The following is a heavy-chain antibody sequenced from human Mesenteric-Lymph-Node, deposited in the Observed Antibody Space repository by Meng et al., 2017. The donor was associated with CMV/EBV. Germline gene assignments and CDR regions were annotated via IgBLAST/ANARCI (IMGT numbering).Heavy chain of an antibody. J-gene: IGHJ4*02. CDR2: ISVHNGDA. CDR1: GYTFTGYY. D-gene: IGHD3-16*01. V-gene: IGHV1-18*04. Sequence: ASVKVSCKASGYTFTGYYMHWVRQAPGQGLEWMGWISVHNGDAKYARMLHGRVTMTADASTSTVYMELRSLTFDDTAVYYCANGGGVSFLDYWGQGTLVTVSS. CDR3: ANGGGVSFLDY.